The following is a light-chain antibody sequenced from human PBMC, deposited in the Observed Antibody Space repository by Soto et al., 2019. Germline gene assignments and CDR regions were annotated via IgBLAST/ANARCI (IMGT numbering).Light chain of an antibody. Sequence: DIVMTQSPNSLAVSLGERATINCKSSQSVLYSSNKQNYLAWYQQKPGQPPKLLIYWASTRESGVPDRFSGSGSGADFTLTISSLQAEDVAVYYCQQYYSSPLTFGQGTKVEIK. CDR2: WAS. CDR3: QQYYSSPLT. J-gene: IGKJ1*01. CDR1: QSVLYSSNKQNY. V-gene: IGKV4-1*01.